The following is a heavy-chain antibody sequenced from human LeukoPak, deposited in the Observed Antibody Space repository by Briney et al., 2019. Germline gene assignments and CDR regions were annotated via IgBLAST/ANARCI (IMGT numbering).Heavy chain of an antibody. CDR2: ISLSGTNT. J-gene: IGHJ4*02. V-gene: IGHV3-23*01. CDR3: ARDVHQHYGDLDY. CDR1: GFTFSSYA. Sequence: GGSLRLSCAASGFTFSSYAMSWVRQAPGKGLEWVSGISLSGTNTYYADSVKGRFAIFRDISKNTLYLQMNSLRVEDTAVYYCARDVHQHYGDLDYWGQGTLVTVSS. D-gene: IGHD4-17*01.